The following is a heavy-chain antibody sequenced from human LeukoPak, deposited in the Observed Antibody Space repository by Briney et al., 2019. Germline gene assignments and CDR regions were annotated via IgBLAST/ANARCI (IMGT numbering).Heavy chain of an antibody. V-gene: IGHV3-30*03. J-gene: IGHJ4*02. CDR1: EFTFSSYG. D-gene: IGHD4-17*01. CDR3: ARDLWAVTTAIDY. CDR2: ISYDGSNK. Sequence: VGSLRLSCAASEFTFSSYGMHWVRQAPGKGLECVAVISYDGSNKYYADSVKGRFTISRDNSKNTLYLQMTSLRAEDTAVYYCARDLWAVTTAIDYWGQGTLVTVSS.